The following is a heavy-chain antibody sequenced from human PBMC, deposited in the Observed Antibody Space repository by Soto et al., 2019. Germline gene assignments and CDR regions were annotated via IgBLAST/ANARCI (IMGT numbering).Heavy chain of an antibody. Sequence: PSETLSLTCAAYGGSFSGYYWSWIRQPPGKGLEWIGEINHSGSTNYNPSLKSRVTISVDTSKNQLSLKLSSVTAADTAVYYCARRYYGIFGDNGMDVWGQGTTVTLS. J-gene: IGHJ6*02. CDR3: ARRYYGIFGDNGMDV. CDR1: GGSFSGYY. D-gene: IGHD3-9*01. V-gene: IGHV4-34*01. CDR2: INHSGST.